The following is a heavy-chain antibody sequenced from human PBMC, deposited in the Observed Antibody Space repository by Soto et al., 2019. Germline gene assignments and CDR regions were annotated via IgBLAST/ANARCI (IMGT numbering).Heavy chain of an antibody. CDR3: ARGAPVVNDY. D-gene: IGHD3-22*01. CDR1: GGSISSGGYS. J-gene: IGHJ4*02. Sequence: QLQLQESGSGLVKPSQTLSLTCAVSGGSISSGGYSWSWIRQPPGKGLEWIGYIYHSGSTYYNPSLKIRFTVPVDRSKNQFSLELSSVTAADTAVYYCARGAPVVNDYWGQGTLVTVSS. V-gene: IGHV4-30-2*01. CDR2: IYHSGST.